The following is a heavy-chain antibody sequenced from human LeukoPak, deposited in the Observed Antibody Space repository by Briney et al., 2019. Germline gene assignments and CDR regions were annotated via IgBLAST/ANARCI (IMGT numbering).Heavy chain of an antibody. J-gene: IGHJ4*02. CDR2: IYHSGRT. CDR1: GYSISSGYY. V-gene: IGHV4-38-2*02. D-gene: IGHD1-1*01. CDR3: TREEGGTTVDY. Sequence: PSETLSLTCTVSGYSISSGYYWGWIRQPPGKGLEWIGSIYHSGRTFYNPSLKSRVTISVDTSKNQFSLKLTSVTAADTAAYYCTREEGGTTVDYWGRGTLVTVSS.